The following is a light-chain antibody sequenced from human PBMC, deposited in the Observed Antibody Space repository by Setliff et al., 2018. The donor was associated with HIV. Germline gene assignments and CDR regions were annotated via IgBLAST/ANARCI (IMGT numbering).Light chain of an antibody. V-gene: IGLV2-23*02. CDR3: CSYAGSIDWV. J-gene: IGLJ3*02. Sequence: QSVLTQPASVSGSPGQSITISCTGTSSDVGSYNFVSWYQQHPGKVPKLMIYEVIKRPSGVSNRFSGSKSGNTASLTISGLQAEDEAHYYCCSYAGSIDWVFGGGTKATVL. CDR2: EVI. CDR1: SSDVGSYNF.